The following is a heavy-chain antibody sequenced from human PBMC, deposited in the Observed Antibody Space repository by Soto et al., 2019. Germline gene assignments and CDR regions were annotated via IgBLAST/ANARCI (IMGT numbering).Heavy chain of an antibody. CDR1: GFTFSSYA. J-gene: IGHJ4*02. V-gene: IGHV3-23*01. Sequence: EVQLLESGGGLVQPGGSLRLSCTASGFTFSSYAMSWVRQAPGKGLEWVSAISGSGGSTYYADSVKGRFTISRDNSKNKLYLQMNSRRAEDTSVYYCANQDSGYWGQGTLVTVSS. CDR3: ANQDSGY. D-gene: IGHD3-10*01. CDR2: ISGSGGST.